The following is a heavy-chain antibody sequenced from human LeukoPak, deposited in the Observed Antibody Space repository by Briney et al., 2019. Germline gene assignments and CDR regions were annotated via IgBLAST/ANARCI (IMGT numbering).Heavy chain of an antibody. CDR1: GFTFSSYG. Sequence: GGSLRLSCAASGFTFSSYGMHWVRQAPGKGLEWVAVIWYDGSNKYYADSVKGRFTISRDNSKNTLYLQMNSLRAEDTAVYYCAKDRGRYDILGYYFDYWGRGTLVTVSS. J-gene: IGHJ4*02. V-gene: IGHV3-33*06. CDR2: IWYDGSNK. CDR3: AKDRGRYDILGYYFDY. D-gene: IGHD3-9*01.